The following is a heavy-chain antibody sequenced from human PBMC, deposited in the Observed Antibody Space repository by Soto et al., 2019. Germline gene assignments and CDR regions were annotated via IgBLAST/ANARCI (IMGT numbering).Heavy chain of an antibody. D-gene: IGHD2-21*01. CDR2: TSHDGRNK. CDR1: GFTFSNYA. Sequence: QVQLVESGGGVVQPGGSLRLSCAASGFTFSNYAMHWVRQAPGKGLGWVAATSHDGRNKYYADTVRGQFTISSDNSKNTLFLQMNSRRKEDMAVYFCASEDLTCGFAPFDNWGQGTLVTVSS. CDR3: ASEDLTCGFAPFDN. V-gene: IGHV3-30*04. J-gene: IGHJ4*02.